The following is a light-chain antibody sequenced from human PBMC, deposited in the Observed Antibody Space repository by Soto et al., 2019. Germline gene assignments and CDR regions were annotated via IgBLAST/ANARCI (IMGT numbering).Light chain of an antibody. CDR2: RNN. CDR1: SSNIGSNT. CDR3: AAWDDSLNGWV. V-gene: IGLV1-44*01. J-gene: IGLJ3*02. Sequence: QSVLTQPPSASGTPGQRVTIPCSGGSSNIGSNTVTWYQQLPGTAPKLLINRNNQRPSGVPDRFSGSKSGTSASLAISGLQSEDEADYYCAAWDDSLNGWVFGGGPKLTVL.